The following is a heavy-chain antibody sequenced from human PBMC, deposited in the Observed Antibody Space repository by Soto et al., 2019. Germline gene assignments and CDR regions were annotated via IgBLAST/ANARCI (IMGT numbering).Heavy chain of an antibody. D-gene: IGHD6-25*01. CDR3: AKDSDPVSTSSGDV. V-gene: IGHV3-23*01. CDR2: ISGSGGST. J-gene: IGHJ6*02. Sequence: PGGSLRLSCAASGFTFSSYAMSWVRQAPGKGLEWVSAISGSGGSTYYADSVKGRFTIPRDNSKNTLYLQMNSLRAEDTAVYYCAKDSDPVSTSSGDVWGQGTTVTVS. CDR1: GFTFSSYA.